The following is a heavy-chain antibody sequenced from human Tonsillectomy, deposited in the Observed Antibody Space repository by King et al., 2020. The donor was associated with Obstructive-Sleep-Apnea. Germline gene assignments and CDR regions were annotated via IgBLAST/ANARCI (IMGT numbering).Heavy chain of an antibody. Sequence: VQLVESGGDLVQPGRSLRLSCTASGFTFDDYAMHWVRQVPGKGLEWVSGLSWKSGSIGYADSVKGRFIISRDNDKNSLYLQMNSLRAEDTALYYCAKARDPPKYCNPGGRCSVYYDYWGRGTLVTVSS. V-gene: IGHV3-9*01. J-gene: IGHJ4*02. CDR1: GFTFDDYA. D-gene: IGHD2-15*01. CDR2: LSWKSGSI. CDR3: AKARDPPKYCNPGGRCSVYYDY.